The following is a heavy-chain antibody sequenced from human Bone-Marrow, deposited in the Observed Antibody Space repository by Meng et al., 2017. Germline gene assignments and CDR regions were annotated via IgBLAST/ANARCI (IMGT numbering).Heavy chain of an antibody. CDR2: ISYDGSNK. CDR1: GFTFSSYA. D-gene: IGHD6-13*01. J-gene: IGHJ6*02. V-gene: IGHV3-30*01. CDR3: AREASSSSWYYYGMDV. Sequence: GEPLKISCAASGFTFSSYAMHWVRQAPGKGLEWVAVISYDGSNKYYADSVKGRFTISRDNSKNTLYLQMNSLRAEDTAVYYCAREASSSSWYYYGMDVWGQGTTVTVSS.